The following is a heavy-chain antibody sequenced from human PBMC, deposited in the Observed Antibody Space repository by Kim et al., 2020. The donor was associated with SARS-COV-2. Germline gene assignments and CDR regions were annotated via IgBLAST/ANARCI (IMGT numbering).Heavy chain of an antibody. CDR1: GYTFTSYG. D-gene: IGHD3-9*01. Sequence: ASVKVSCKASGYTFTSYGISWVRQAPGQGLEWMGWISAYNGNTNYAQKLQGRVTMTTDTSTSTAYMELRSLRSDDTAVYYCARAVRYFDPNATYYYYYGMDVWGQGTTVTVSS. V-gene: IGHV1-18*04. CDR2: ISAYNGNT. J-gene: IGHJ6*02. CDR3: ARAVRYFDPNATYYYYYGMDV.